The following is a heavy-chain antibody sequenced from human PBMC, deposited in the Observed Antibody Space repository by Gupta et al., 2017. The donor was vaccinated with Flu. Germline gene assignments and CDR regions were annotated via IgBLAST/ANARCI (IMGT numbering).Heavy chain of an antibody. J-gene: IGHJ6*04. CDR1: GGSISSSSYY. CDR2: IYYSGST. D-gene: IGHD2-2*01. CDR3: ARILPHYCSSTSCSGEV. Sequence: QLQLKEPGPGLVKPSATLSLTCHVPGGSISSSSYYWGWIRQPPRKALEWIGSIYYSGSTYYNPSVKSRVTISVDTSKSQFSLKLSSVTAGDTAVYYCARILPHYCSSTSCSGEVWGKGTTVTVSS. V-gene: IGHV4-39*01.